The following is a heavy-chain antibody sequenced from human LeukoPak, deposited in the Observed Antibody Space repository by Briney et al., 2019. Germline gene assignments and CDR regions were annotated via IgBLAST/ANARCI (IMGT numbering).Heavy chain of an antibody. D-gene: IGHD2-2*01. Sequence: SETLSLACTVSGGSISSGDYYWSWIRQPPGKGLEWIGYIYYSGSTYYNPSLKSRVAISVDTSKNQFSLKLNSVTAADTAVYYCARVVPAANDAFDIWGQGTMVTVSS. CDR2: IYYSGST. V-gene: IGHV4-30-4*01. CDR1: GGSISSGDYY. J-gene: IGHJ3*02. CDR3: ARVVPAANDAFDI.